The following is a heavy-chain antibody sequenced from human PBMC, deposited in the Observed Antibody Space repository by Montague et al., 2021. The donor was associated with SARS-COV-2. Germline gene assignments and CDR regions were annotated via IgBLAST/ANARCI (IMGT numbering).Heavy chain of an antibody. V-gene: IGHV3-30*09. J-gene: IGHJ4*02. CDR2: ISYDGSNK. CDR3: VRASLIKARIAVAGTTVY. D-gene: IGHD6-19*01. Sequence: SLRLSCAASGFTFNNYAMHWVRQAPGKGLEWVAIISYDGSNKYYADPVKGRFAISRDNSKNTPYLQMNSLRAEDTAVYYCVRASLIKARIAVAGTTVYWGQGTLVTISS. CDR1: GFTFNNYA.